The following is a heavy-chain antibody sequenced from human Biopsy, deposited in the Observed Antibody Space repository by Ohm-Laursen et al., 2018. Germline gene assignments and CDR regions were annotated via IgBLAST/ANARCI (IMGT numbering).Heavy chain of an antibody. CDR1: GDSVSSGSFY. CDR3: ARGSSYGYDFDY. CDR2: IYDRGST. V-gene: IGHV4-61*01. D-gene: IGHD5-18*01. Sequence: GTLSLTCTVSGDSVSSGSFYWTWIRQPPGQGLEYIGYIYDRGSTANYNPSLKSRVTISVDTSKNRFSLKLSSVTAADTAVYFCARGSSYGYDFDYWGQGTLVAVSS. J-gene: IGHJ4*02.